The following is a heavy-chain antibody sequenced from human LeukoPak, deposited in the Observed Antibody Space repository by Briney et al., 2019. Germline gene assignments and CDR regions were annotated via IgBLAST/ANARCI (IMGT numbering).Heavy chain of an antibody. CDR3: ARLRLGAFDI. CDR2: IYYSGST. CDR1: GGSISSYY. V-gene: IGHV4-59*01. J-gene: IGHJ3*02. Sequence: SETLSLTCTVSGGSISSYYWSRIRQPPGKGLEWIGYIYYSGSTNYNPSLKSRVTISVDTSKNQFSLKLSSVTAADTAVYYCARLRLGAFDIWGQGTMVTVSS.